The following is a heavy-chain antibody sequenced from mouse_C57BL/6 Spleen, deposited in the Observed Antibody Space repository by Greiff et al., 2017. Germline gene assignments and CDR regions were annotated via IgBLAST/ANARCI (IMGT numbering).Heavy chain of an antibody. J-gene: IGHJ2*01. Sequence: DVMLVESGGDLVKPGGSLKLSCAASGFTFSSYGMSWVRQTPDKRLEWVATISSGGSYTYYPDSVKGRFTISRDNAKNTLYLQMSSLKSEDTAMYYCARHSNYFDYWGQGTTLTVSS. CDR2: ISSGGSYT. V-gene: IGHV5-6*02. D-gene: IGHD2-5*01. CDR1: GFTFSSYG. CDR3: ARHSNYFDY.